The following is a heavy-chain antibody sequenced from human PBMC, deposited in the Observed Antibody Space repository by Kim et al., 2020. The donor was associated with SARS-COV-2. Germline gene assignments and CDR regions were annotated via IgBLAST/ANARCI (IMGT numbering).Heavy chain of an antibody. V-gene: IGHV1-18*01. Sequence: ASVKVSCKASGYTFTSYGISWVRQAPGQGLEWMGWISAYNGNTNYAQKLQGRVTMTTDTSTSTAYMELRSLRSDDTAVYYCARVPGGAIAVAGTLDYWGQGTLVTVSS. D-gene: IGHD6-19*01. CDR2: ISAYNGNT. J-gene: IGHJ4*02. CDR3: ARVPGGAIAVAGTLDY. CDR1: GYTFTSYG.